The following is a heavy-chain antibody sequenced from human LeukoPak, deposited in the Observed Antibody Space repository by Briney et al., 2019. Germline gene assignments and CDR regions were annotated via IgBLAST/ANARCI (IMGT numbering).Heavy chain of an antibody. CDR3: ARTSGSYPFDY. D-gene: IGHD1-26*01. J-gene: IGHJ4*02. Sequence: PSETLSLTCTVSGGSISGSYWTWLRQPPGKGLEWIGQIYYKGNADYNPSLKSRVTLSVDTSKNQFSLKLSSVTAADTAVYYCARTSGSYPFDYWGQGTLVTVSS. CDR1: GGSISGSY. V-gene: IGHV4-59*08. CDR2: IYYKGNA.